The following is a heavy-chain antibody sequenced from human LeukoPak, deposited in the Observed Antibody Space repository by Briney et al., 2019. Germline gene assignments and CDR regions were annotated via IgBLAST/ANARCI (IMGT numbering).Heavy chain of an antibody. CDR1: GFTISNYW. CDR2: IHPDGSIT. Sequence: PGGSLRLACGGAGFTISNYWMDWGRQATGTGLVWGSRIHPDGSITTYADSVKGRFTISRDNAKNTLYLQMNSLRAEDTAVYYCAPQQTYSPYNWFDPCGQGTLVTVSS. CDR3: APQQTYSPYNWFDP. V-gene: IGHV3-74*03. J-gene: IGHJ5*02. D-gene: IGHD5-12*01.